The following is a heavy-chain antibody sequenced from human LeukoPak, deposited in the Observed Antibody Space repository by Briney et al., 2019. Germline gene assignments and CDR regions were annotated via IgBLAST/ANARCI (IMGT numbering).Heavy chain of an antibody. D-gene: IGHD2-21*01. J-gene: IGHJ4*02. CDR2: ISSSSIYI. CDR1: GFTFSSFS. V-gene: IGHV3-21*04. CDR3: AKDRGQILVANFDQ. Sequence: GGSLRLSCAASGFTFSSFSLDWVRQTPGKGLEWVSSISSSSIYIYYADSVKGRFTISRDNAKNSLYLQMNSLRTEDTALCYCAKDRGQILVANFDQWGQGTLVTVSS.